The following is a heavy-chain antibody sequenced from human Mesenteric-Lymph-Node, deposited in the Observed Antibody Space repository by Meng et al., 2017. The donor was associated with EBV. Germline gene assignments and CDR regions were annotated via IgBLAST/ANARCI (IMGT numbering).Heavy chain of an antibody. D-gene: IGHD3-16*02. Sequence: VDLSEAGPGLVKPSGTLSLTCAVSSGSISNSNWWSWVRQPPGKGLQWIGEIFHSGGTNYNPSLKSRVTISVDKSKNQFSLKVNSLTAADTAVYYCARITFGGAIGDWGQGTLVTVSS. CDR1: SGSISNSNW. CDR2: IFHSGGT. CDR3: ARITFGGAIGD. J-gene: IGHJ4*02. V-gene: IGHV4-4*02.